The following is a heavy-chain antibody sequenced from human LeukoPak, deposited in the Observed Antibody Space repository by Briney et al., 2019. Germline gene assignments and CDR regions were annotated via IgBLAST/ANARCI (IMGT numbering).Heavy chain of an antibody. CDR3: ARSITIFGVVKTTYYYGMDV. J-gene: IGHJ6*02. D-gene: IGHD3-3*01. CDR1: GFSLSTSGMC. CDR2: IDWDDDK. Sequence: SGPTLVNPTQTLTLTCTFSGFSLSTSGMCVSWIRQPPGKALEWLARIDWDDDKYYRTSLKTRLTISKDISKNQVVLTMTNMDPVDTATYYCARSITIFGVVKTTYYYGMDVWGQGTTVTVSS. V-gene: IGHV2-70*11.